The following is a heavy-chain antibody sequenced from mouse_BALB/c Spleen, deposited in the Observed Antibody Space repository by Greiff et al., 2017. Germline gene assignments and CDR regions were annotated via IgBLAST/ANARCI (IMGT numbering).Heavy chain of an antibody. CDR2: IYPGDGDT. D-gene: IGHD2-1*01. CDR1: GYAFSSSW. V-gene: IGHV1-82*01. Sequence: QVQLKESGPELVKPGASVKISCKASGYAFSSSWMNRVKQRPGQGLEWIGRIYPGDGDTNYNGKFKGKATLTADKSSSTAYMQLSSLTSVDSAVYFCARVYQPYFDYWGQGTTLTVSA. J-gene: IGHJ2*01. CDR3: ARVYQPYFDY.